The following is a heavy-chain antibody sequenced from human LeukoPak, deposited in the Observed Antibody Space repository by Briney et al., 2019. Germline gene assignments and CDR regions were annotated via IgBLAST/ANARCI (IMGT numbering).Heavy chain of an antibody. CDR3: AKDEDYGDYLNWFDP. Sequence: GGSLILSCAASGFTFSSYSMNWVRQAPGKGLEWVSYITGSGSFIYYADSVKGRFTISRDNSKNTLYLQMNSLRAEDTAVYYCAKDEDYGDYLNWFDPWGQGTLVTVSS. D-gene: IGHD4-17*01. J-gene: IGHJ5*02. CDR2: ITGSGSFI. CDR1: GFTFSSYS. V-gene: IGHV3-48*01.